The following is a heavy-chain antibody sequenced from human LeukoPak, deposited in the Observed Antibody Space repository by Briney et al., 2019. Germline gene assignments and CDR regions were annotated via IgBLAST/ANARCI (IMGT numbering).Heavy chain of an antibody. J-gene: IGHJ4*02. D-gene: IGHD3-22*01. Sequence: ASVKVSCKASGYTFTTYGLSWVRQAPGQGLERMGWISAYNGNTNYAQKLQGRVTMTTDTSTTTAYMELRSLRSDDTAVYYCVREGGSSGYYFFHYWGQGTLVTVSS. CDR3: VREGGSSGYYFFHY. CDR2: ISAYNGNT. V-gene: IGHV1-18*01. CDR1: GYTFTTYG.